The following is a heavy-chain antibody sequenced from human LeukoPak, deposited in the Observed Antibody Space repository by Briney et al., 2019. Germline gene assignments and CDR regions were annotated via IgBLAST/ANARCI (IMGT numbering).Heavy chain of an antibody. Sequence: TLSLTCTVSGGSISSGSYYWSWIRQPAGKGLEWIGRIYTSGSTNYNPSLKSRVTISVDTSKNQFSLKLSSVTAADTAVYYCARVYYSSSYDYWYFDLWGRGTLVTVSS. V-gene: IGHV4-61*02. CDR1: GGSISSGSYY. D-gene: IGHD6-13*01. CDR2: IYTSGST. CDR3: ARVYYSSSYDYWYFDL. J-gene: IGHJ2*01.